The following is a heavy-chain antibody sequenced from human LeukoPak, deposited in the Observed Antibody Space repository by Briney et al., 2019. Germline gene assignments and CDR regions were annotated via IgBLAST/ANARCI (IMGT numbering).Heavy chain of an antibody. Sequence: SVKVSCKASGGTFSSYAISWVRQAPGQGLEWMGGIIPIFGTANYAQKFQGRVTITADKSTSTAYMELSSLRSEDTAVYYCARGTPYSSSWYVTDYYYMDVWGKGTTVTVSS. J-gene: IGHJ6*03. CDR1: GGTFSSYA. D-gene: IGHD6-13*01. CDR3: ARGTPYSSSWYVTDYYYMDV. CDR2: IIPIFGTA. V-gene: IGHV1-69*06.